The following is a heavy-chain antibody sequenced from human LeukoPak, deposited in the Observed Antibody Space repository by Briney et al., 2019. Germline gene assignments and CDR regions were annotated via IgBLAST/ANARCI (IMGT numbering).Heavy chain of an antibody. Sequence: SVKVSCMASGGTFSSYAIIWVRQAPGQGLEWMGGIIPIFGTANYAQKFQGRVTITTDESTSTAYMELSSLRSEDTAVYYCARDYIGGYAPFDPWGQGTLVTVSS. CDR2: IIPIFGTA. CDR1: GGTFSSYA. J-gene: IGHJ5*02. V-gene: IGHV1-69*05. D-gene: IGHD3-22*01. CDR3: ARDYIGGYAPFDP.